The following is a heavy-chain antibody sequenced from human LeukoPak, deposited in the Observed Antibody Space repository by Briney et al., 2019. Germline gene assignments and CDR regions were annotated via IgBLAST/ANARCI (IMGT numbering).Heavy chain of an antibody. V-gene: IGHV3-30*04. CDR2: ISYDGSNK. J-gene: IGHJ4*02. CDR3: AKGVSFYYDSSGYYYLDY. CDR1: GFTFSSYA. Sequence: GGSLRLSCAASGFTFSSYAMHWVRQAPGKGLEWVAVISYDGSNKYYADSVKGRFTISRDNSKNTLYLQMNSLRAEDTAVYYCAKGVSFYYDSSGYYYLDYWGQGTLVTVSS. D-gene: IGHD3-22*01.